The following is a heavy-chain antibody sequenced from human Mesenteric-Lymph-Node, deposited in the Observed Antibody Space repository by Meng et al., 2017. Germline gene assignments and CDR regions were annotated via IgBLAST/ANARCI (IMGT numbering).Heavy chain of an antibody. CDR3: AKSLKDSSGYGMDV. J-gene: IGHJ6*02. CDR2: IYPGDSDT. CDR1: GYDFFGYW. Sequence: GESLKISCKGSGYDFFGYWIAWVRQMPGKGLDWMGIIYPGDSDTRYSPSFQGQVTISADKSISTAYLHWSSLKAADTARYYCAKSLKDSSGYGMDVWGQGTTVTVSS. V-gene: IGHV5-51*01. D-gene: IGHD6-19*01.